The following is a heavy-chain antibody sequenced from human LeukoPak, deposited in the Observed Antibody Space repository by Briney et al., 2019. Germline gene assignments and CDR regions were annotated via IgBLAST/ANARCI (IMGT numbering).Heavy chain of an antibody. Sequence: PSETLSLTCAVSGYSISSGYYWGWIRQPPGKRLEWIGSIYHSGSTYYNPSLKSRVTISVDTSKNQFSLKLSSVTAADTAVYYCARLRRYSSGWYYFDYWGQGTLVTVSS. CDR2: IYHSGST. D-gene: IGHD6-19*01. CDR1: GYSISSGYY. CDR3: ARLRRYSSGWYYFDY. J-gene: IGHJ4*02. V-gene: IGHV4-38-2*01.